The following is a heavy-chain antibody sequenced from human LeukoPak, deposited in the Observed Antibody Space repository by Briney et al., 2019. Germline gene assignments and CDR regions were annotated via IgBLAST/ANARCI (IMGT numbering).Heavy chain of an antibody. Sequence: ASVKVSCKASGYIFTSYYMHWVRQAPGQGLEWMGIINPSGGSTSYAQKFQGRVTMTRDMSTSTVYMELSSLRSEDTAVYYRARDLSLTLYYYYYMDVWGKGTTVTVSS. D-gene: IGHD3-16*02. CDR1: GYIFTSYY. J-gene: IGHJ6*03. CDR3: ARDLSLTLYYYYYMDV. CDR2: INPSGGST. V-gene: IGHV1-46*01.